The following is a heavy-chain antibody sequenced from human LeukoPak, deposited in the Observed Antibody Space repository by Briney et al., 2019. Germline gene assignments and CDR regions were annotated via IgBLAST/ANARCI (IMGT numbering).Heavy chain of an antibody. V-gene: IGHV3-66*01. CDR3: ARDRHHRFGELFP. CDR1: GFTVSSNY. Sequence: GGSLRLSCAVSGFTVSSNYMSWVRQAPGKGLEWVSVIYSGGSTYYADSVRGRFTISRDNSKNTLYLQMNSLRAEDTAVYYCARDRHHRFGELFPWGQGTRVTVSS. J-gene: IGHJ4*02. D-gene: IGHD3-10*01. CDR2: IYSGGST.